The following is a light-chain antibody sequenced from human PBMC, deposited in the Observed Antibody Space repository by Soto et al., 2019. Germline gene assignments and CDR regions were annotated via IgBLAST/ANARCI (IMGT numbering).Light chain of an antibody. Sequence: QAVVTQEPSLTVSPGGTVTLTCGSSTGAVTSGHYPYWFQQKPGQAPRTLIYDTSNKHSWTPARFSGSLLGGKAALTLSGAQPEDEAEYYCLPSYNDAYVFGTGTKVTVL. V-gene: IGLV7-46*01. J-gene: IGLJ1*01. CDR3: LPSYNDAYV. CDR1: TGAVTSGHY. CDR2: DTS.